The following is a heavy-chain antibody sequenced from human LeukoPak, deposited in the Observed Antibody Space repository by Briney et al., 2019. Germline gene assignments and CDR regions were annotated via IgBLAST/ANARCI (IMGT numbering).Heavy chain of an antibody. CDR3: ASMQDGSRGSGSVSADY. D-gene: IGHD3-10*01. CDR2: INPNSGGT. J-gene: IGHJ4*02. V-gene: IGHV1-2*02. Sequence: VASVKVSCKASGYTFTGYYMHWVRQAPGQGLEWMGWINPNSGGTNYAQKFQGRVTMTRDTSISTAYMELSRLRSDDTAVYYCASMQDGSRGSGSVSADYWGQGTLVTVSS. CDR1: GYTFTGYY.